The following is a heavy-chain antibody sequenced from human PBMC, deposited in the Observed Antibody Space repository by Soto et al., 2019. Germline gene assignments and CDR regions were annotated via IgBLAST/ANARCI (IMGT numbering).Heavy chain of an antibody. CDR2: LYWDDDK. CDR1: RFSLSTRGVG. V-gene: IGHV2-5*02. Sequence: QITLKESGPTLVKPTQTLTLTCTFSRFSLSTRGVGVGWIRQPPGKALEWLALLYWDDDKGYSPSLKSRLTITKDTSKNQVVLTVTNMDPVDTATYYCAHRPRGYSYYFDYWGQGTLVTVSS. J-gene: IGHJ4*02. CDR3: AHRPRGYSYYFDY. D-gene: IGHD5-18*01.